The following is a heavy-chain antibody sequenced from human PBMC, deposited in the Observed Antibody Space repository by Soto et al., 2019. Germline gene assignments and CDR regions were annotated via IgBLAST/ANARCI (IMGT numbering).Heavy chain of an antibody. CDR1: GFTFSNYA. Sequence: EVQLLESGGGLVQPGGSLRLSCAASGFTFSNYAMSWVRQAPGKGREWVSALSGGDDTTYSADSVRGRFTVSRDNSKNTLYLQMNSLGADDTAVYYCAKESIRAAAGELDYWGQGTLVTVSS. V-gene: IGHV3-23*01. J-gene: IGHJ4*02. CDR2: LSGGDDTT. CDR3: AKESIRAAAGELDY. D-gene: IGHD6-25*01.